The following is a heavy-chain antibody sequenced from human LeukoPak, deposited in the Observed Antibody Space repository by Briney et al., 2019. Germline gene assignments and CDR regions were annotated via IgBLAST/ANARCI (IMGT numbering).Heavy chain of an antibody. Sequence: GGSLRLSCAASGFTFSSYSMNWVRQAPGKGLEWVSSISSSSSYIYYADSVKGRFTISRDNAKNSLYLQMNCLRAEDTAVYYCARDRRGYYDSSGYATYWGQGTLVTVSS. V-gene: IGHV3-21*01. J-gene: IGHJ4*02. CDR2: ISSSSSYI. CDR1: GFTFSSYS. CDR3: ARDRRGYYDSSGYATY. D-gene: IGHD3-22*01.